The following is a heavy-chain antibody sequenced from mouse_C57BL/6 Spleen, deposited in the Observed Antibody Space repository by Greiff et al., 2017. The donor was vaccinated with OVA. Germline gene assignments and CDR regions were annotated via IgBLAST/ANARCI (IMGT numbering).Heavy chain of an antibody. CDR3: ARYTSPLYYFDY. V-gene: IGHV7-3*01. J-gene: IGHJ2*01. CDR1: GFTFTDYY. Sequence: DVQLVESGGGLVQPGGSLSLSCAASGFTFTDYYMSWVRQPPGKALEWLGFIRNKANGYTTEYSASVKGRFTISRDNSQSILYLQMNALRAEDSATYYCARYTSPLYYFDYWGQGTTLTVSS. CDR2: IRNKANGYTT.